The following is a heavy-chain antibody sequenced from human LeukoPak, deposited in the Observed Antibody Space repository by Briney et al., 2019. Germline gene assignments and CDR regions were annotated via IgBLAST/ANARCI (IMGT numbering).Heavy chain of an antibody. CDR3: ARGRDSSSWYSANYYYGMDV. J-gene: IGHJ6*02. D-gene: IGHD6-13*01. Sequence: GGSLSLSCAASGFTFRTYDWNWVRQAPGKGLQWVSGIGIAGDPYYPGSVKGRFTISRDNAKNSLSLQMNNLRAGDTAVYYCARGRDSSSWYSANYYYGMDVWGQGTTVTVSS. CDR2: IGIAGDP. V-gene: IGHV3-13*05. CDR1: GFTFRTYD.